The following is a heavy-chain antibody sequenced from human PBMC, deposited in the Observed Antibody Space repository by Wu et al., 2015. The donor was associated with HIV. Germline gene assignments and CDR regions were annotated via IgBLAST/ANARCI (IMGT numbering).Heavy chain of an antibody. CDR3: ATDLTVLLWFGSSLFDY. CDR1: GYTLTELS. CDR2: FDPEDGET. D-gene: IGHD3-10*01. J-gene: IGHJ4*02. V-gene: IGHV1-24*01. Sequence: QVQLVQSGAEVKKPGASVKVSCKVSGYTLTELSMHWVRQAPGKGLEWMGGFDPEDGETIYAQKFQGRVTMTEDTSTDTAYMELSSLRSEDTAVYYCATDLTVLLWFGSSLFDYWARERWSRLL.